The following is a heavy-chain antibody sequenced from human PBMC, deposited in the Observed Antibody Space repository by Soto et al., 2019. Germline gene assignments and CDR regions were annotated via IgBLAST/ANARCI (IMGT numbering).Heavy chain of an antibody. Sequence: PSQTPSPTCAISGDSVSSNSAAWNWIRQSPSRGLEWLGRTYYRSKWYNDHAVSVKSRITINPDTSKNQFSLQLNSVVSEDAAVYYCAREQWLVWNYYGMDVWGQGTTVTVSS. J-gene: IGHJ6*02. CDR2: TYYRSKWYN. CDR3: AREQWLVWNYYGMDV. V-gene: IGHV6-1*01. CDR1: GDSVSSNSAA. D-gene: IGHD6-19*01.